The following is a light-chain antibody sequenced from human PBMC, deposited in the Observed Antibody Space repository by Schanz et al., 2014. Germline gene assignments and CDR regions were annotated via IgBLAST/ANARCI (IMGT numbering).Light chain of an antibody. J-gene: IGKJ2*01. Sequence: DIVMTPTPLFLSVTPGQSASISCKSSQSLLDRNGKTYLFWYLVKSGQPPQLLIYEVSNRFSGVQDRFSGTGSGTDFTLKISGVEAEDVGVYYCKQSTQMPRYTFGQGSKLEIK. CDR2: EVS. CDR1: QSLLDRNGKTY. V-gene: IGKV2D-29*01. CDR3: KQSTQMPRYT.